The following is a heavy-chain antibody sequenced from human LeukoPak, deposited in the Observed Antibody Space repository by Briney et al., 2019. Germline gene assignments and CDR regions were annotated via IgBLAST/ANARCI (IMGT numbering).Heavy chain of an antibody. J-gene: IGHJ4*02. CDR1: GFTFSDYY. V-gene: IGHV3-11*01. CDR2: ISSSGTTI. D-gene: IGHD3-16*02. CDR3: ARERYDYVWGSYRYFFDH. Sequence: GGSLRLSCAASGFTFSDYYMSWIRQAPGKGLEWVSYISSSGTTIKYADSVKGRFTISRDNAKNSLYLQVNSLRAEDTAVYYCARERYDYVWGSYRYFFDHWGQGTLVTVS.